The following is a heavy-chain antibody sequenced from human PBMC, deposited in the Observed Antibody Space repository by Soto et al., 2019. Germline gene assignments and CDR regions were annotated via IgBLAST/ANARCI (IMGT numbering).Heavy chain of an antibody. CDR1: GFTFSSYW. Sequence: LRLSCAASGFTFSSYWMSWVHQSPWEWLEWVANIKQDGSEKYYVDSVKGRFTISRDNAKNSLYLQMNSLRAEDTAVYYCAREQPYSSGWYDYYYGMDVWGQGTTVTVSS. D-gene: IGHD6-19*01. J-gene: IGHJ6*02. CDR2: IKQDGSEK. V-gene: IGHV3-7*01. CDR3: AREQPYSSGWYDYYYGMDV.